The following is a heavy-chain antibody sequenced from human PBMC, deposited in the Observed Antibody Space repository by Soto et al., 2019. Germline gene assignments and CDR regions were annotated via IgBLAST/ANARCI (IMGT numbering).Heavy chain of an antibody. J-gene: IGHJ4*02. V-gene: IGHV1-18*01. D-gene: IGHD2-15*01. CDR2: ISAYNGNT. CDR3: ARANCSGGSCYVFDY. CDR1: GYTFTNYG. Sequence: ASVKVSCKASGYTFTNYGISCVRQAPGQGLEWMGWISAYNGNTNYAQKVQGRVTMTTDTSTSTAYMELRSLRSDDTAVYYCARANCSGGSCYVFDYWGQGTLVTVSS.